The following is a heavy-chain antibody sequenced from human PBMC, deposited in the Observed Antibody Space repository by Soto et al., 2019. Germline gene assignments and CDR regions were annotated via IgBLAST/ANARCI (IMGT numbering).Heavy chain of an antibody. CDR1: GFTFKSYG. Sequence: QVQLVESGGGVVQPGRSLRLSCEASGFTFKSYGMHWVRQAPGKGLEWVAVVWYDGTNKKYADSVKGPFNIYRDNSKNTLYLQMDSVRAEDTGIYYCARGGHSSSWYRWDAYFFDYWGHGSLVTVSS. D-gene: IGHD6-13*01. J-gene: IGHJ4*03. CDR3: ARGGHSSSWYRWDAYFFDY. CDR2: VWYDGTNK. V-gene: IGHV3-33*01.